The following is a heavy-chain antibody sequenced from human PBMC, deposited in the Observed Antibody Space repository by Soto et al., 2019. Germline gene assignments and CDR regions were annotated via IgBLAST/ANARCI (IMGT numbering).Heavy chain of an antibody. CDR3: AREGGYSSIHGLSEYYYYGRDG. V-gene: IGHV4-61*01. CDR2: IYYSGGT. Sequence: PSETLSLTCTVSGGSVSSGSYYWSWIRQPPGKGLEWIGYIYYSGGTHYNPSLKSRVTISVDTSKNQFSLKLSSVTAADTAVYYGAREGGYSSIHGLSEYYYYGRDGWSQGTTVTVAS. CDR1: GGSVSSGSYY. D-gene: IGHD6-13*01. J-gene: IGHJ6*01.